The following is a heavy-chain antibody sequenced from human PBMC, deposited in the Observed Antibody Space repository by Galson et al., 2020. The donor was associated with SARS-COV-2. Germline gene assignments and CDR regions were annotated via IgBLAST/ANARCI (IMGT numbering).Heavy chain of an antibody. CDR1: GFIFSSYA. D-gene: IGHD6-6*01. Sequence: TGGSLRLSCAASGFIFSSYAMNWVRQAPGKGLEWVSVISGSGSSTYYADSMKGRFTTSRDNSKNTLYLQMNSLRAEDTAVYYCAKDGQLGLYNWFDPWGQGTLVTVSS. CDR2: ISGSGSST. V-gene: IGHV3-23*01. CDR3: AKDGQLGLYNWFDP. J-gene: IGHJ5*02.